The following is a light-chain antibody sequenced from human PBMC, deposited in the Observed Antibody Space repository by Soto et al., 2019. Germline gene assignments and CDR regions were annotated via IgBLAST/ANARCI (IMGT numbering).Light chain of an antibody. CDR2: WAS. Sequence: DIVMTQSPDSLAVSLGERATINCKSSQSVLYSSNNKHYLAWYQQKPGQPPKLLIYWASTRESGVPDRFSGSGSGTDFTLTISSLQAEDVAVYYCQQYYSTPITFGPGTKVYIK. J-gene: IGKJ3*01. CDR3: QQYYSTPIT. V-gene: IGKV4-1*01. CDR1: QSVLYSSNNKHY.